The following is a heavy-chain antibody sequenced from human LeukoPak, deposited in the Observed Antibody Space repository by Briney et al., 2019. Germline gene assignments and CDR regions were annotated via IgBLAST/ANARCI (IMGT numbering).Heavy chain of an antibody. CDR3: ARGCSSTSCYDP. D-gene: IGHD2-2*01. CDR2: IYTSGST. V-gene: IGHV4-4*07. Sequence: SETLSLTCTVSGGSISSYYWSWIRQPAGKGLEWIGRIYTSGSTNYNPSLKSRVTISVDTSKNQFSLKLSSVTAADTAVYYCARGCSSTSCYDPWGQGTLVTVSS. J-gene: IGHJ5*02. CDR1: GGSISSYY.